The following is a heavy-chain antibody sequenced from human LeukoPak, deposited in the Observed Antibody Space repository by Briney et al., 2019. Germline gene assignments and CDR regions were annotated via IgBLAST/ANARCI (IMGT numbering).Heavy chain of an antibody. CDR3: ARHEDYAPDY. CDR1: GFTVSNNY. D-gene: IGHD3-16*01. CDR2: IYYSGST. Sequence: GSLRLSCAASGFTVSNNYMSWVRQAPGKGLEWIGSIYYSGSTYYNPSLKSRVTISVDTSKNQFSLKLSSVTAADTAVYYCARHEDYAPDYWGQGTLVTVSS. J-gene: IGHJ4*02. V-gene: IGHV4-39*01.